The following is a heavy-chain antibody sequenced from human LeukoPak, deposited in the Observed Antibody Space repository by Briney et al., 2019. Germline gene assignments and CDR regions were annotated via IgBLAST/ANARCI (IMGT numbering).Heavy chain of an antibody. V-gene: IGHV1-3*01. CDR3: ARDRGFGSVRDLNWFDP. J-gene: IGHJ5*02. CDR1: GYTFTSYA. CDR2: INAGNGNT. D-gene: IGHD3-10*01. Sequence: ASVKVSCKASGYTFTSYAMHWVRQAPGQRLEWMGWINAGNGNTKYSQKFQGRVTITRDTSASTAYMELSSLRSEDTAVYYCARDRGFGSVRDLNWFDPWGQGTLVTVSS.